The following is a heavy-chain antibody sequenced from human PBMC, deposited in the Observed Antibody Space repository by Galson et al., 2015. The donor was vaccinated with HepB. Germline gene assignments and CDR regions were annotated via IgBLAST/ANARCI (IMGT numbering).Heavy chain of an antibody. V-gene: IGHV3-48*04. Sequence: SLRLSCAASGFTFSSYSMNWVRQAPGKGLEWVSYISSSSSTIYYADSVKGRFTISRDNAKNSLYLQMNSLRAEDTAVYYCARDFKQQWPRKRYYFDYWGQGTLVTVSS. CDR3: ARDFKQQWPRKRYYFDY. J-gene: IGHJ4*02. CDR1: GFTFSSYS. D-gene: IGHD6-19*01. CDR2: ISSSSSTI.